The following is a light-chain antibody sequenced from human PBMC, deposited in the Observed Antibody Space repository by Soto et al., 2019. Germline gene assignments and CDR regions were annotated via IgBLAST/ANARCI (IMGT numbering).Light chain of an antibody. Sequence: DIVLTQSPVTLSVSPGEGATLSCRASQSVSSNLAWYQQKPGQAPRLLIYSASSRATGIPDRFSGSGSGTDFTLTISRLEPEDFAVYYCQRYGGFGQGTKVDI. V-gene: IGKV3-20*01. CDR2: SAS. CDR1: QSVSSN. CDR3: QRYGG. J-gene: IGKJ1*01.